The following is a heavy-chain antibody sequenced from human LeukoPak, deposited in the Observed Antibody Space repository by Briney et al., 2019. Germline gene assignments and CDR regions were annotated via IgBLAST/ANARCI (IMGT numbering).Heavy chain of an antibody. D-gene: IGHD3-3*01. Sequence: ASVKVSCKASGYTFTNYGISWVRQAPGQGLEWMGWISAYNGNTNYAQKLQGRVTMTTDTSTSTAYMELRSLRSDDTAVYYCARLGDPFWSGYYGNWFDPWGQGTLVTVSS. CDR2: ISAYNGNT. V-gene: IGHV1-18*01. J-gene: IGHJ5*02. CDR3: ARLGDPFWSGYYGNWFDP. CDR1: GYTFTNYG.